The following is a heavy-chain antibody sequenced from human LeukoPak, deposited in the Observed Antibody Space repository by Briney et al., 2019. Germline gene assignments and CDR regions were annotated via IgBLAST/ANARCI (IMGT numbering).Heavy chain of an antibody. D-gene: IGHD3-22*01. Sequence: SETLSLTCGVSGGSIISYYWSWIRQPPGKGLEWIGYIYYSGSTNYNPSLKSRVTISVDTSKNQSSLKLNSVTAADTAVYYCARRGDYYDGNGYYFYFDYWGQGTLVTVSS. CDR3: ARRGDYYDGNGYYFYFDY. V-gene: IGHV4-59*08. CDR1: GGSIISYY. CDR2: IYYSGST. J-gene: IGHJ4*02.